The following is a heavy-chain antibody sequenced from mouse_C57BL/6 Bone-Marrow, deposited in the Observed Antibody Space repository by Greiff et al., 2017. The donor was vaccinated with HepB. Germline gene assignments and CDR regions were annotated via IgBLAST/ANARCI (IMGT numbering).Heavy chain of an antibody. CDR1: GYTFTDYE. Sequence: QVQLPQSGAELVRPGASVTLSCKASGYTFTDYEMHWVKQTPVHGLEWIGAIEPETGGTASNQKFKGKAILTAAKSPSKAYMELRSLTSEDSAVYYCTRLRRFDYWGQGTTLTVSS. CDR2: IEPETGGT. CDR3: TRLRRFDY. V-gene: IGHV1-15*01. J-gene: IGHJ2*01.